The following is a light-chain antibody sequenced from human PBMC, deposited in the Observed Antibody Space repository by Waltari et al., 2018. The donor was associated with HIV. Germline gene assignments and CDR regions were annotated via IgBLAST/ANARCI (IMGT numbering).Light chain of an antibody. Sequence: QSVLTQPPSASATPGQRVTISCSGSTSTSEFVAFYWYQQFPGAAPRLLLYDISHRPSGVPDRFSGSKSGTSASLAISTLQSEDEALYYCAAWSDISNSWVFGGGTRLTVL. CDR3: AAWSDISNSWV. J-gene: IGLJ3*02. CDR1: TSTSEFVA. V-gene: IGLV1-47*01. CDR2: DIS.